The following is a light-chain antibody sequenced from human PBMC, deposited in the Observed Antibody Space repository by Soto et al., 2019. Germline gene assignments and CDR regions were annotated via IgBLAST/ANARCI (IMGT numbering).Light chain of an antibody. J-gene: IGKJ1*01. Sequence: AIQMSLSPSSLSASVGDRVTITCRASQDIRNDLGWYQQKPGKAPKLLIYAASSLQTGVPSRFSGSGSGTDFSLTIRSLQSDDFATYFCQHYYTYPPTFGQGTKV. CDR2: AAS. V-gene: IGKV1-6*01. CDR1: QDIRND. CDR3: QHYYTYPPT.